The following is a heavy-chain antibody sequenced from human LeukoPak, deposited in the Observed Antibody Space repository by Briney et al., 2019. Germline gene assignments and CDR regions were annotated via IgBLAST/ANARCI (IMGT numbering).Heavy chain of an antibody. CDR3: ASRRFGGVFLFNI. CDR2: IDPSDSYT. V-gene: IGHV5-10-1*01. Sequence: GESLKISCKGSGYSFTSYWISWVRQMPGKGLEWMGRIDPSDSYTNYSPSFQGHVTISADKSISTAYLQRSSLKPSDTAMYYCASRRFGGVFLFNIWGQGKMVPVSS. D-gene: IGHD3-16*01. J-gene: IGHJ3*02. CDR1: GYSFTSYW.